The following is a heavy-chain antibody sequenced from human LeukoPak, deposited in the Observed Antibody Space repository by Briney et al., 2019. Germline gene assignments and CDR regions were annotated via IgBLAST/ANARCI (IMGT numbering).Heavy chain of an antibody. CDR1: GGTFSSYA. V-gene: IGHV1-69*05. CDR2: IIPIFGTA. D-gene: IGHD2-15*01. J-gene: IGHJ5*02. Sequence: SVKVSCKASGGTFSSYAISWVRQAPGQGLEWMGRIIPIFGTANYAQKFQGRVTITTDESTSTAYMELSSLRSEDTAVYYCARVRRAEYCTGGSCYNNWFDPWGQGTLVTVSS. CDR3: ARVRRAEYCTGGSCYNNWFDP.